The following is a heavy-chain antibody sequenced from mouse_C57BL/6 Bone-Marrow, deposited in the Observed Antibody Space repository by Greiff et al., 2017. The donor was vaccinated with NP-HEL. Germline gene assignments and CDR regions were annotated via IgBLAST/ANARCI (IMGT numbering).Heavy chain of an antibody. J-gene: IGHJ1*03. CDR2: IYPYNGVS. CDR3: ARCECYGSSWYWYFDV. CDR1: GYSFTGYY. Sequence: EVMLVESGPELVKPGASVKISCKASGYSFTGYYMHWVKQSHGNILDWIGYIYPYNGVSSYNQKFKGKATLTVDKSSNTAYMELRSLTSEDSAVYYCARCECYGSSWYWYFDVWGTGTTVTVSS. D-gene: IGHD1-1*01. V-gene: IGHV1-31*01.